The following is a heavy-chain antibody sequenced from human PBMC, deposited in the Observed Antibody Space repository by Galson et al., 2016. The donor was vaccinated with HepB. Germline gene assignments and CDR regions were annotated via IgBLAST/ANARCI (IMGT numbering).Heavy chain of an antibody. CDR3: VKRGAGYNVSDS. Sequence: QSGAEVKKPGESLKISCKASGYRFTDYWIGWVRQTPVKGLEWMGVVHPGDSDTIYTTSFEGQVTISADLSITPAYLQWRRLRASDTAMYYCVKRGAGYNVSDSWGQGTLVTVSS. CDR1: GYRFTDYW. CDR2: VHPGDSDT. D-gene: IGHD5-24*01. V-gene: IGHV5-51*01. J-gene: IGHJ4*02.